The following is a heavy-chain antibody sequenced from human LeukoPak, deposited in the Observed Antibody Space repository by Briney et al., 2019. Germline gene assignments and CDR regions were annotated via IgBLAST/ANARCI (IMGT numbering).Heavy chain of an antibody. J-gene: IGHJ5*02. CDR2: ISSSSSYI. Sequence: PGGSLRLSCAASGFTFSSYSMNWVRQAPGKGLEWVSSISSSSSYIYYADSVKGRFTISRDNSKNTLYLQMNSLRAEDTAVYYCARDAYCSSTSCYAPNNWFDPWGQGTLVTVSS. CDR1: GFTFSSYS. V-gene: IGHV3-21*01. CDR3: ARDAYCSSTSCYAPNNWFDP. D-gene: IGHD2-2*01.